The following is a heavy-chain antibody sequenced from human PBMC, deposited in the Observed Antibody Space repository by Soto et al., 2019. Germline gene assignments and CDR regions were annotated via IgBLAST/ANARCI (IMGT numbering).Heavy chain of an antibody. D-gene: IGHD5-12*01. J-gene: IGHJ4*02. CDR3: AIGKVATIADY. CDR2: INHSGST. Sequence: PSETLSLTCAVYGGSFGGYYWSWIRQPPGKGLEWIGEINHSGSTNYNPSLKSRVTISVDTSKNQFSLKLSSVTAADTAVYYCAIGKVATIADYWGQGTLVTVSS. V-gene: IGHV4-34*01. CDR1: GGSFGGYY.